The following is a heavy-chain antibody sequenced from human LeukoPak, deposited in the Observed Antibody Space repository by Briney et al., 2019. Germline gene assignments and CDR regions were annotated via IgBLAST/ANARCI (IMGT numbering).Heavy chain of an antibody. CDR2: INTSGSI. Sequence: NPSETLSLTCTVSGGSISSSSYYWGWIRQPAGKGLEWIGRINTSGSINYNPSLKSRVTISVDTSKNQFSLKVSSVTAADTAVYYCARDNTVTTSLGWSDPWGQGTLVTVSS. D-gene: IGHD4-11*01. J-gene: IGHJ5*02. CDR3: ARDNTVTTSLGWSDP. V-gene: IGHV4-61*02. CDR1: GGSISSSSYY.